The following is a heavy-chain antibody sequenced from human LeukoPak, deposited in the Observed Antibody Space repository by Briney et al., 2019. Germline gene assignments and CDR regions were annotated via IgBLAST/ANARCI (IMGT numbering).Heavy chain of an antibody. CDR2: IYYSGST. D-gene: IGHD4-23*01. CDR1: GGSISSYY. CDR3: AREGKLTGYGGLGFNY. J-gene: IGHJ4*02. Sequence: PSETLSLTRTVSGGSISSYYWSWIRQPPGKGLEWIGYIYYSGSTNYNPSLKSRVTISVDTSKNQFSLKLSSVTAADTAVYYCAREGKLTGYGGLGFNYWGQGILVTVSS. V-gene: IGHV4-59*01.